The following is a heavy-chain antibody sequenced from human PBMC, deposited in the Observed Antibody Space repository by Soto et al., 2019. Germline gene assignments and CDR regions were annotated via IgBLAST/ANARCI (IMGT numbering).Heavy chain of an antibody. V-gene: IGHV4-34*01. Sequence: SETLSLTCAVYGGSFSCYYWSWIRQPPGKGLEWIGEINHSGSTNYNPSLKSRVTISVDTSKNQFSLKLSSVTAADTAVYYCARGRDHGSGSYLAYFDYWGQGTLVTVSS. J-gene: IGHJ4*02. CDR2: INHSGST. CDR1: GGSFSCYY. CDR3: ARGRDHGSGSYLAYFDY. D-gene: IGHD3-10*01.